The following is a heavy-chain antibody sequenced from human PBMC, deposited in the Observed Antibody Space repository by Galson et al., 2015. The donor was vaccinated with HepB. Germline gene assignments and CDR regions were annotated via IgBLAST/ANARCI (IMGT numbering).Heavy chain of an antibody. Sequence: SLRLSCAASGFTFSSYWMSWVRQAPGKGLEWVANIKQDGSEKYYVDSVKGRFTISRDNAKNSLYLQMNSQRAEDTAVYXCAREGNNWNYYFDYWGQGTLVXVSS. D-gene: IGHD1-7*01. J-gene: IGHJ4*02. CDR2: IKQDGSEK. CDR1: GFTFSSYW. CDR3: AREGNNWNYYFDY. V-gene: IGHV3-7*03.